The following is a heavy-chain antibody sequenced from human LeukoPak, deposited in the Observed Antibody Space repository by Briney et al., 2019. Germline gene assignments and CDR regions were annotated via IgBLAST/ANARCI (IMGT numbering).Heavy chain of an antibody. CDR3: AKDRAFGQFLWGNDY. D-gene: IGHD3-10*01. CDR2: IRYDGSNK. CDR1: GFTFSSYA. V-gene: IGHV3-30*02. J-gene: IGHJ4*02. Sequence: PGGSLRLSCAASGFTFSSYAMSWVRQAPGKGLEWVAFIRYDGSNKYYADSVKGRFTISRDNSKNTLYLQMNSLRAEDTAVYYCAKDRAFGQFLWGNDYWGQGTLVTVSS.